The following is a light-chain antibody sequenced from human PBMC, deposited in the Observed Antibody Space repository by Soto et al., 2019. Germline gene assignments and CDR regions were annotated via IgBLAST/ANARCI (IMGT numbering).Light chain of an antibody. J-gene: IGKJ2*01. CDR2: DAS. Sequence: DIQMTQSPSTLSASVGDRVTITCRASQSISTWLVWYQQKPGKAPKVLIYDASSLQSGVPSRFSGHGSGTDFPITISSLQPDDSALYYCEHYNTYPTFVPATPLKIK. CDR3: EHYNTYPT. V-gene: IGKV1-5*01. CDR1: QSISTW.